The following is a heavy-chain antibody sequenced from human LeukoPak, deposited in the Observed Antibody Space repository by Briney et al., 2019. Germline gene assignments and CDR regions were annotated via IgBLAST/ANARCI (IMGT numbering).Heavy chain of an antibody. D-gene: IGHD3-22*01. Sequence: GGSLRLSCAASGFTFSSYSMNWVRQAPGKGLEWVSYISSSSSTIYYADSVKGRFTISRDNAKNSLYLQMNSLRAEDTAVYYCAKHHNYDIGAFDSWGQGTQVTVSS. CDR1: GFTFSSYS. CDR2: ISSSSSTI. J-gene: IGHJ4*02. CDR3: AKHHNYDIGAFDS. V-gene: IGHV3-48*01.